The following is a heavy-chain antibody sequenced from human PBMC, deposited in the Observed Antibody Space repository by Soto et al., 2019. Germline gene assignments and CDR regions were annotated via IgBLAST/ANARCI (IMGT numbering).Heavy chain of an antibody. CDR2: ISSSGST. V-gene: IGHV4-31*03. CDR3: PRSGVTGIAIRSVCLDP. D-gene: IGHD2-21*02. J-gene: IGHJ5*02. Sequence: SETLSLTCTVSGDSIGGVGYWSWIRQFPGRGLEWIGCISSSGSTYYNPALNNRISLSLDTSQNQFSLKLLSVTAADTAIYYCPRSGVTGIAIRSVCLDPSAEGGMVAV. CDR1: GDSIGGVGY.